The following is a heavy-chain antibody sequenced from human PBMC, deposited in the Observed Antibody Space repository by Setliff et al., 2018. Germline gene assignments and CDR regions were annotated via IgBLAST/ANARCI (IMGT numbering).Heavy chain of an antibody. D-gene: IGHD3-10*01. CDR3: FGAGTCSY. V-gene: IGHV3-53*01. Sequence: GGSLRLSCAASGFTVSSSFMAWVRQAPGKGLECVSLIYSAFYAGHTEYADSVKGRFTISRDNAKNSLSLQMNSLRTEDTAVYYCFGAGTCSYWGQGTLVTVSS. CDR2: IYSAFYAGHT. J-gene: IGHJ4*02. CDR1: GFTVSSSF.